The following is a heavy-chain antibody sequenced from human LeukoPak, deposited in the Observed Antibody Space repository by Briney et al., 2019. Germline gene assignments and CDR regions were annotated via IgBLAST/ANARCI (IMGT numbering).Heavy chain of an antibody. Sequence: SETLSLTCTVSGGSISGYYWSWIRQPPGKGLEWIGYIYTSGSTNYNPSLKSRVTISVDTSKNQFSLKLSSVTAADTAVYYCARSSLVDDYWGQGTLVTVSS. J-gene: IGHJ4*02. CDR2: IYTSGST. CDR3: ARSSLVDDY. V-gene: IGHV4-4*09. D-gene: IGHD3-16*02. CDR1: GGSISGYY.